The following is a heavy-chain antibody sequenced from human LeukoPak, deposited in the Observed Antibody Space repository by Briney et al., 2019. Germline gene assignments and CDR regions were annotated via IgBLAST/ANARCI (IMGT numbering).Heavy chain of an antibody. Sequence: PGGSLRLSCAASGFTFSSYEMNWVRQAPGKGLEWVSYISRSGSTIYYADSVKGRFTISRDNAKNSLYLQMNSLRTEDTALYYCAKETGYSGYGYYYYGMDVWGQGTTVTVSS. V-gene: IGHV3-48*03. J-gene: IGHJ6*02. CDR1: GFTFSSYE. D-gene: IGHD5-12*01. CDR2: ISRSGSTI. CDR3: AKETGYSGYGYYYYGMDV.